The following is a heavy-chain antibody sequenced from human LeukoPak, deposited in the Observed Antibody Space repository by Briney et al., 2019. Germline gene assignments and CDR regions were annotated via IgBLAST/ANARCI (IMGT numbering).Heavy chain of an antibody. D-gene: IGHD2-8*02. CDR1: GFTFRNYG. V-gene: IGHV3-30*02. CDR3: AKDPGASVSGFYMDV. Sequence: GGSLRLSCAASGFTFRNYGMHWVRQATGKGLEWVSFIWSDGNNRFYADSVKGRFTISRDNSKNMLYLQMDALRAEDTALYYCAKDPGASVSGFYMDVWGKGTTVIVSS. J-gene: IGHJ6*03. CDR2: IWSDGNNR.